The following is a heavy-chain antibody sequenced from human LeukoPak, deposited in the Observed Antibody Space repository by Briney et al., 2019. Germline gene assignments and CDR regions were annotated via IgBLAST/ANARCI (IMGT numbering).Heavy chain of an antibody. CDR2: IIPIFGTA. CDR3: ATRPLYGSGSSFDY. D-gene: IGHD3-10*01. Sequence: ASVKVSCKASGGTFSSYAISWVRQAPGQGLEWMGRIIPIFGTANYAQKFKGRVTITTDESTSTAYMELSSLRSQDTAVYYCATRPLYGSGSSFDYWGQGTLVTVSS. CDR1: GGTFSSYA. J-gene: IGHJ4*02. V-gene: IGHV1-69*05.